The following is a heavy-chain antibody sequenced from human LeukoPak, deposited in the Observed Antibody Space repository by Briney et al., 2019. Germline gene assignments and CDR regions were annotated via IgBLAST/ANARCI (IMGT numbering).Heavy chain of an antibody. Sequence: SETLSLTCTVSGGSISSYYWSWIRQPAGKGLEWIGRIYTSGSTNYNPSLKSRATMSVDTSKNQFSLKLSSVTAADTAVYYCARVGGHIVVVPAAPTDAFDIWGQGTMVTVSS. J-gene: IGHJ3*02. D-gene: IGHD2-2*01. V-gene: IGHV4-4*07. CDR1: GGSISSYY. CDR2: IYTSGST. CDR3: ARVGGHIVVVPAAPTDAFDI.